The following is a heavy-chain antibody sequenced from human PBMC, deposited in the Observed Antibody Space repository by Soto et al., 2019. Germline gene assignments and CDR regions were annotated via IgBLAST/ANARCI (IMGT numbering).Heavy chain of an antibody. CDR1: GSTFSDSA. V-gene: IGHV3-73*01. CDR3: TCSVSGDTGLHF. CDR2: IQTKSNDYAT. D-gene: IGHD5-18*01. Sequence: PGGSLRLSCAASGSTFSDSAMHWVRLASGKGLEWVGRIQTKSNDYATAYSESVKGGFTISRDESKDTAYLQMNSLKADDTAVYFCTCSVSGDTGLHFWGQGTLVTVSS. J-gene: IGHJ4*02.